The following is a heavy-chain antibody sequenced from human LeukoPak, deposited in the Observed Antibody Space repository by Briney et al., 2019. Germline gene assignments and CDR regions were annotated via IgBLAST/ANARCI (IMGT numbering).Heavy chain of an antibody. CDR2: IYYSGST. CDR1: GGSISSYY. Sequence: SETLSLTCTVSGGSISSYYWSWIRQPPGKGLEWIGYIYYSGSTNYSPSLKSRVTISVDTSKNQFSLKLSSVTAADTAVYYCARGVLRYFGWSYFDYWGQGTLVTVSS. V-gene: IGHV4-59*01. D-gene: IGHD3-9*01. J-gene: IGHJ4*02. CDR3: ARGVLRYFGWSYFDY.